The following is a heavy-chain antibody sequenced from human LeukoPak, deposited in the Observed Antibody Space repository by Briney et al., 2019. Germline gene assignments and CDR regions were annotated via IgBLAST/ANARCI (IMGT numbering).Heavy chain of an antibody. D-gene: IGHD1-1*01. CDR1: GGSISSSNSY. J-gene: IGHJ4*02. Sequence: SETLSLTCTVSGGSISSSNSYWGWIRQPPGKGLEWIGSIYYRGSTYFNPSLKSRVTMSVDTSKSKFSLKLSSVTATDTAVYYCARRTTYFDYWGQGTLVTVSS. CDR2: IYYRGST. CDR3: ARRTTYFDY. V-gene: IGHV4-39*01.